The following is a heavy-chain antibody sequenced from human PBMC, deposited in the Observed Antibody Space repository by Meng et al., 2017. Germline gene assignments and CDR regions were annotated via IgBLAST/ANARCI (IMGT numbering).Heavy chain of an antibody. CDR3: AKDLGDLDY. J-gene: IGHJ4*02. CDR1: GFTFSSYA. Sequence: GESLKISCAASGFTFSSYAMSWVRQAPGKGLEWVSAISGSGGSTYYADSVKGRFTISRDNSKNTLYLQMNSLRAEDTAVYYCAKDLGDLDYWGQGTLVTVSS. CDR2: ISGSGGST. V-gene: IGHV3-23*01. D-gene: IGHD3-10*01.